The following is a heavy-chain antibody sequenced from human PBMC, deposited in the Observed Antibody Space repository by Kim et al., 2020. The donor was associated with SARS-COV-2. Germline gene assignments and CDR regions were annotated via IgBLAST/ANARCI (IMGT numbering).Heavy chain of an antibody. Sequence: GGSLRLSCAASGFTFSSYDMHWVRQATGKGLEWVSAIGTAGDTYYPGSVKGRFTISRENAKNSLYLQMNSLRAGDTAVYYCARGRGWELLQDAPFDYWGQGTLVTVSS. J-gene: IGHJ4*02. CDR1: GFTFSSYD. D-gene: IGHD1-26*01. V-gene: IGHV3-13*01. CDR2: IGTAGDT. CDR3: ARGRGWELLQDAPFDY.